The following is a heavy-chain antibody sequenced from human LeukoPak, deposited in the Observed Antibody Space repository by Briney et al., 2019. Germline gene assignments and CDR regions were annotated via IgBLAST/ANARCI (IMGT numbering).Heavy chain of an antibody. CDR3: ARGRTFRGGWFDP. CDR2: INHSGST. D-gene: IGHD2-2*01. Sequence: PSETLSLTCTVSGGSISSYYWSWIRQPPGKGLDWIGEINHSGSTNYNPSLKSRVTISVDTSKNQFSLKLSSVTAADTAVYYCARGRTFRGGWFDPWGQGTLVTVSS. CDR1: GGSISSYY. V-gene: IGHV4-34*01. J-gene: IGHJ5*02.